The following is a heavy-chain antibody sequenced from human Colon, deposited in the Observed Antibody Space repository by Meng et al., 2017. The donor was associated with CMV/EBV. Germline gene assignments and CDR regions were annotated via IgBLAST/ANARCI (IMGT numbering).Heavy chain of an antibody. J-gene: IGHJ4*02. CDR2: IQVDGSKK. CDR1: GFPVSANY. CDR3: ASTSGY. Sequence: GESLKISCAASGFPVSANYMAWFRQAPGKGLEWVANIQVDGSKKYYVDSVKGRFTISRDNAKNSVYLQMDSLRAEDTAVYYCASTSGYWGQGTLVTVSS. D-gene: IGHD2/OR15-2a*01. V-gene: IGHV3-7*01.